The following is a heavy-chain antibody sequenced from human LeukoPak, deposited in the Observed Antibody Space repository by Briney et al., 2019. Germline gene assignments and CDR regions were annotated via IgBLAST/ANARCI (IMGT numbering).Heavy chain of an antibody. CDR1: GYTLTKYY. Sequence: GASVKVSCEQSGYTLTKYYMCLVRQAPGQGLEWMGLINPTGSSRNYAQKFRGRVTMTRDTSTSNIYMELSSLRSKDTAVYYCAGDYSGGYFDYWGQGTLVTVSS. V-gene: IGHV1-46*03. CDR2: INPTGSSR. CDR3: AGDYSGGYFDY. J-gene: IGHJ4*02. D-gene: IGHD2-8*02.